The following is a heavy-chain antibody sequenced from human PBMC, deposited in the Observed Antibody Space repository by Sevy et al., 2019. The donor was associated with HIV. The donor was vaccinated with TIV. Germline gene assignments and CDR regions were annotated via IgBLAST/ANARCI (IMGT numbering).Heavy chain of an antibody. V-gene: IGHV3-21*01. CDR3: ARDYYDSSGYFDFAFDI. Sequence: GGSLRLSCAASGFTFSSYSMNWVRQAPGKGLEWVSSISSSSRYIYYADSVKGRFTISRDNAKNSLYLQMNSLRAEDTAVYYCARDYYDSSGYFDFAFDIWGQGTLVTVSS. CDR1: GFTFSSYS. CDR2: ISSSSRYI. J-gene: IGHJ3*02. D-gene: IGHD3-22*01.